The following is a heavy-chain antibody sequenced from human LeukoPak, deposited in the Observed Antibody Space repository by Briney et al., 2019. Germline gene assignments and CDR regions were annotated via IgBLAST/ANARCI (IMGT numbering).Heavy chain of an antibody. J-gene: IGHJ4*02. CDR3: ARDTSGGPYFDY. Sequence: ASVKVSCKSSGYTFTSYGIIWVRQAPGQGLDWMGWISAYNRDTNYAQKVQGRVTLTTDTSTTTAYMELRSLRSDDTAVYYCARDTSGGPYFDYWGQGTLVTVAS. CDR1: GYTFTSYG. V-gene: IGHV1-18*01. D-gene: IGHD4-23*01. CDR2: ISAYNRDT.